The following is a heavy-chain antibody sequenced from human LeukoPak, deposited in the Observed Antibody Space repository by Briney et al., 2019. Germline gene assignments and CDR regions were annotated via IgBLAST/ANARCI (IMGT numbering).Heavy chain of an antibody. Sequence: KCGESLKISCKGSGYSFTSYWIGWVRQMPGKGLEWMGIIYPGDSDTRYSPSFQGQVTISADKSISTAYLQWSSLKASDTAMYYCASYFSGDGDAFDIWGQGTMVTVSS. D-gene: IGHD2-21*01. CDR3: ASYFSGDGDAFDI. CDR1: GYSFTSYW. J-gene: IGHJ3*02. CDR2: IYPGDSDT. V-gene: IGHV5-51*01.